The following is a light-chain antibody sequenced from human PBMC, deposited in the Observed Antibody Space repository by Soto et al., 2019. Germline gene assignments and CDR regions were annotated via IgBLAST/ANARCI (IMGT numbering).Light chain of an antibody. CDR3: SSYAGSNIHYV. CDR1: SSDVGGYRY. J-gene: IGLJ1*01. V-gene: IGLV2-8*01. Sequence: QSALTQPPSASGSPGQSVTISCTGTSSDVGGYRYVPWYQQHPGKAPKLIIYEVTKRPSGVPDRFSGSKSGNTASLTVSGLQTEDEADYYCSSYAGSNIHYVFGTGTKVTVL. CDR2: EVT.